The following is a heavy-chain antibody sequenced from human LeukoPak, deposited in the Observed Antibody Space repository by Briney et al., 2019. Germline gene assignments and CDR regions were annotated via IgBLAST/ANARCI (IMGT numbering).Heavy chain of an antibody. Sequence: GESPKISCKGSGYSFTSYWITWVRQMPGKGLEWMGRIDPSDSYTNYSPSFQGHVTISADKSISTAYLQWSSLKASDTAIYYCARHENIFSTFDMWGQGTMVTVSS. CDR2: IDPSDSYT. J-gene: IGHJ3*02. V-gene: IGHV5-10-1*01. D-gene: IGHD3-9*01. CDR1: GYSFTSYW. CDR3: ARHENIFSTFDM.